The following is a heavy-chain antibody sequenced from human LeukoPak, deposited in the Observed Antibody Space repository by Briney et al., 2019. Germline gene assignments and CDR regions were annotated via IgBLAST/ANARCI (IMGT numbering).Heavy chain of an antibody. D-gene: IGHD3-9*01. CDR2: ISQSGIS. CDR3: ARKWDYDPLTGYYDWYFDL. V-gene: IGHV4-34*01. CDR1: GATFSGYH. Sequence: SETLSLTCAVHGATFSGYHWSWIRQPPGKGLEWIGEISQSGISNFNPSLKSHVTMSLDTSKVQISLELNSVTAADTAVYFCARKWDYDPLTGYYDWYFDLWGRGTLVTVSS. J-gene: IGHJ2*01.